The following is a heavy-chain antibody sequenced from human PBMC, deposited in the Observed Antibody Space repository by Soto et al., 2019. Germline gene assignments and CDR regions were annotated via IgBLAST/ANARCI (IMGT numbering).Heavy chain of an antibody. J-gene: IGHJ4*02. CDR3: GRQYVGVPTIPFLCYDY. D-gene: IGHD2-21*02. CDR2: IFPGNSNT. CDR1: GYPFTGYL. Sequence: PGESLQISFKGSGYPFTGYLIAWVRQMPGKGLEWMGIIFPGNSNTIYSPSFQGQVTISVDKSISTAYLQWSSLKASDTAMYFCGRQYVGVPTIPFLCYDYWGQGTLVTVSS. V-gene: IGHV5-51*01.